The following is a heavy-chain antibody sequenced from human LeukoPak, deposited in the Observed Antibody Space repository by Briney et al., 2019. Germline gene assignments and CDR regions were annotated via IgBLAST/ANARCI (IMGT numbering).Heavy chain of an antibody. J-gene: IGHJ4*02. CDR3: AKNTESQVIFRD. D-gene: IGHD2-15*01. Sequence: PGGSLRLSCAASGFTFSSYSMNWVRQAPGKGLEWVSSISSSSSYIYYADSVKGRFTISRDNAKNSLDLQMNSLRAEDTAVYYCAKNTESQVIFRDWGQGTLVTVSS. V-gene: IGHV3-21*01. CDR1: GFTFSSYS. CDR2: ISSSSSYI.